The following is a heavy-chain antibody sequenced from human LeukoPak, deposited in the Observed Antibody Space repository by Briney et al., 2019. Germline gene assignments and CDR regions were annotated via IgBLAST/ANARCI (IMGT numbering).Heavy chain of an antibody. CDR3: ARDLLIAVAGHDAFDI. CDR2: IYSGGNT. Sequence: GGSLRLSCAASGFTVSSNYMSWVRQAPGKGLEWGSVIYSGGNTYYADSVKGRFTISRDNSKNTLYLQMNSLRAEDTAVYYCARDLLIAVAGHDAFDIWGQGTMVTVSS. J-gene: IGHJ3*02. V-gene: IGHV3-66*02. D-gene: IGHD6-19*01. CDR1: GFTVSSNY.